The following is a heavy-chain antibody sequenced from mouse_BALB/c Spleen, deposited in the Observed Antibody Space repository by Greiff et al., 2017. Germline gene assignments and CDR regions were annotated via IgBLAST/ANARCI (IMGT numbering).Heavy chain of an antibody. CDR3: TRDENLYFDY. J-gene: IGHJ2*01. CDR2: ISSGGSYT. V-gene: IGHV5-6-4*01. CDR1: GFTFSSYT. Sequence: EVHLVESGGGLVKPGGSLKLSCAASGFTFSSYTMSWVRQTPEKRLEWVATISSGGSYTYYPDSVKGRFTISRDNAKNTLYLQMSSLKSEDTAMYYCTRDENLYFDYWGQGTTLTVSS.